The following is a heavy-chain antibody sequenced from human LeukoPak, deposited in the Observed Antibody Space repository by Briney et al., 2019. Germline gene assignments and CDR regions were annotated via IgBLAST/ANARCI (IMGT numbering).Heavy chain of an antibody. CDR1: GGSISSYY. D-gene: IGHD3-10*01. CDR3: ARRGSDAFDV. CDR2: IYYSGST. Sequence: SETLSLTCTVSGGSISSYYWSWIRQPPGKGLEWIGYIYYSGSTNCNPSLKSRVTISVDTSKNQFSLKLSSVTAADSAVYYCARRGSDAFDVWGQGTMVTVSS. V-gene: IGHV4-59*01. J-gene: IGHJ3*01.